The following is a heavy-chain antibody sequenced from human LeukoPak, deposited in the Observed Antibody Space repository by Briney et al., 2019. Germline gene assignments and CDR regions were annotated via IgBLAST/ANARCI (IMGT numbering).Heavy chain of an antibody. J-gene: IGHJ4*02. D-gene: IGHD1-26*01. CDR3: TRLNSGSYGVDY. Sequence: GGSLRLSCAASGFTFSNARMSWVRQASGKGLEWVGRIRSKANSYATAYAASVKGRFTISRDDSKNTAYLQMNSLKTEDTAVYYCTRLNSGSYGVDYWGQGTLVTVSS. CDR1: GFTFSNAR. CDR2: IRSKANSYAT. V-gene: IGHV3-73*01.